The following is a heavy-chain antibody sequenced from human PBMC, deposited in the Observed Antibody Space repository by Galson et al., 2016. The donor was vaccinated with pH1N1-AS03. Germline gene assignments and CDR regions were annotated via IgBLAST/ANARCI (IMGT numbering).Heavy chain of an antibody. Sequence: PALVKPPQTHTLTCTVSGFSLRTGGMRVSWIRQPPGKALEWLGRIDWDDGTFYSTSLKTRLTISKDTSKNQVVLTMTNMDPVDTGTDYCARTLNYNTGLDVWGPGATVTVSS. J-gene: IGHJ6*02. CDR3: ARTLNYNTGLDV. D-gene: IGHD5-24*01. CDR1: GFSLRTGGMR. V-gene: IGHV2-70*04. CDR2: IDWDDGT.